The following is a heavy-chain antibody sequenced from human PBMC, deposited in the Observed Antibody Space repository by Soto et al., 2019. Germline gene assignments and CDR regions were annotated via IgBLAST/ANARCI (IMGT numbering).Heavy chain of an antibody. CDR3: ARDSRTATLDF. V-gene: IGHV1-69*01. J-gene: IGHJ4*02. D-gene: IGHD2-2*01. CDR1: GGTFDSFT. Sequence: QVQLVQSGAEVKQPGSSVKVSCTISGGTFDSFTISWVRQAPGQGFEWMGGIIPVSGVPSYSRHFQGRIKITADASTRTAYMDLSGLKFEATAVYFCARDSRTATLDFWGQGTLVSVS. CDR2: IIPVSGVP.